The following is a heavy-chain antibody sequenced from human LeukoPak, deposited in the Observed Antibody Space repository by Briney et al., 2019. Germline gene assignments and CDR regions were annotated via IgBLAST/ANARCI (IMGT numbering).Heavy chain of an antibody. Sequence: GGSLRLSCAASGFTFSSYGMHWVRHAPGKGLEWVAVIWYDGSNKYYADSVKGRFTISRDNSKNTLYLQMNSLRAEDTAVYYCARDAYGSGKLLDYWGQGTLVTVSS. CDR2: IWYDGSNK. CDR3: ARDAYGSGKLLDY. J-gene: IGHJ4*02. D-gene: IGHD3-10*01. V-gene: IGHV3-33*01. CDR1: GFTFSSYG.